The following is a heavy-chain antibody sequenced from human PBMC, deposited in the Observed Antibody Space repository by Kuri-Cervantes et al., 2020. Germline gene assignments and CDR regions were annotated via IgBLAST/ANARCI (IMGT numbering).Heavy chain of an antibody. V-gene: IGHV4-4*07. CDR2: IYTSGST. CDR3: ARDNGNWYFDL. Sequence: ESLKISCTVSGGSISSYYWSWIRQPAGKGLEWIGRIYTSGSTNYNPSLKSRVTMSVDTSKNQFSLKLSSVTAADTAVYYCARDNGNWYFDLWGRGTLSPSPQ. J-gene: IGHJ2*01. D-gene: IGHD3-16*02. CDR1: GGSISSYY.